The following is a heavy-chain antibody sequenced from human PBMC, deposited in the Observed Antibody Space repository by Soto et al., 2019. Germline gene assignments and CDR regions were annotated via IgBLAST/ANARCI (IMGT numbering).Heavy chain of an antibody. CDR2: ISSSSSYT. J-gene: IGHJ6*02. D-gene: IGHD2-21*01. CDR3: AREQTIFPGESYYYYYRMDV. CDR1: GFTFSDYY. Sequence: GGSLRLSCAASGFTFSDYYMSWIRQAPGKGLEWVSYISSSSSYTNYAYSVKGRFTISRDNAKNSLYLQMNSLRAEDTAVYYCAREQTIFPGESYYYYYRMDVWGQGTTVTVSS. V-gene: IGHV3-11*06.